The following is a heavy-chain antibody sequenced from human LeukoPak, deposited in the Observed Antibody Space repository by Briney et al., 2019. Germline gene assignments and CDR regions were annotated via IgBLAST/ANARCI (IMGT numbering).Heavy chain of an antibody. CDR3: ARWRAAADAFDV. D-gene: IGHD6-13*01. J-gene: IGHJ3*01. CDR1: GFTFSSYG. CDR2: IRYDGSNK. Sequence: GGSLRLSCAASGFTFSSYGMHWVRQAPGKGLEWVAFIRYDGSNKYYADSVKGRFTVSRENARTSLYLQMNSLRAGDTAVYYCARWRAAADAFDVWGQGTVVTVSS. V-gene: IGHV3-30*02.